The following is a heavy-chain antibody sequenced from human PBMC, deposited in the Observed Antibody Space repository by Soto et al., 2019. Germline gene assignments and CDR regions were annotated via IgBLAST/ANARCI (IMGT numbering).Heavy chain of an antibody. J-gene: IGHJ4*02. CDR3: AKGGLIVANDY. CDR1: GFTFSSYW. CDR2: IKQDGSET. D-gene: IGHD2-15*01. Sequence: EVQPVESGGGLVQPGGSLRLACAASGFTFSSYWMSWVRQAPGKGLEWVANIKQDGSETYYVDSVKGRFTIYRDNAKNSLYLQMNSLRAEDTAVYYCAKGGLIVANDYWGQGTLVTVSS. V-gene: IGHV3-7*01.